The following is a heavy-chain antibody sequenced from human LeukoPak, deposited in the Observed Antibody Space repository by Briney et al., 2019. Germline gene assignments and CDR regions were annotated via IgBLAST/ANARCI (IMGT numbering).Heavy chain of an antibody. J-gene: IGHJ3*02. D-gene: IGHD1-14*01. Sequence: KSGGSLRLSCAAYGFTFSDYYMSWIRQAPGKGLEWVSYISSSSSTIYYADSVKGRFTISRDNAKNPLYLQMNSLRAEDTAVYYCARAEYRGRPRAFDIWGQGTMVTVSS. V-gene: IGHV3-11*01. CDR1: GFTFSDYY. CDR3: ARAEYRGRPRAFDI. CDR2: ISSSSSTI.